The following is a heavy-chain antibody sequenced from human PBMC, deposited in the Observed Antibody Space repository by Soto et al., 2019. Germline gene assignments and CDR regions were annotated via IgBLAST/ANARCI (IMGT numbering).Heavy chain of an antibody. Sequence: PSQTLSLTCSISGNSLSSNTASWNWIRQSPSRGLEWLGRTYFRSKWYNDYAVSVKSRIIINPDTSNNQFTLQLNSVTPEDTAVYFCAKGDNLGPKTGYAFDPWGQGIMVTVSS. CDR2: TYFRSKWYN. D-gene: IGHD5-12*01. J-gene: IGHJ5*02. V-gene: IGHV6-1*01. CDR1: GNSLSSNTAS. CDR3: AKGDNLGPKTGYAFDP.